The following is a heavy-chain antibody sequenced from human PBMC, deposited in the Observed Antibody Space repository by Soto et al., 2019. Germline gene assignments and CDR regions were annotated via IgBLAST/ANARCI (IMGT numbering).Heavy chain of an antibody. D-gene: IGHD6-13*01. Sequence: TLSLTCAVYGGSFIGYYWSWIRQPPGKGLEWIGEINHSGSTNYNPSLKSRVTISVDTSKNQFSLKLSSVTAADTAVYYCARGAAAGPYNWFDPWGQGTLVTVSS. CDR1: GGSFIGYY. V-gene: IGHV4-34*01. CDR2: INHSGST. J-gene: IGHJ5*02. CDR3: ARGAAAGPYNWFDP.